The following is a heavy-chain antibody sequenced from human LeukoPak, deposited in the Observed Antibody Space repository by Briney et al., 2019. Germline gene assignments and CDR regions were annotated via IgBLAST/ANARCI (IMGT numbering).Heavy chain of an antibody. CDR2: VHYSGST. CDR3: ARWYRSGSAFDY. Sequence: TSETLSLTCTVSGGTISSYYWKGMRQPRGKGLEWIGYVHYSGSTKYNPSLKSRVTISVDTSKLQFSLQLSSVIAADTAVYYCARWYRSGSAFDYWRQGTLVTVSS. CDR1: GGTISSYY. D-gene: IGHD6-19*01. J-gene: IGHJ4*02. V-gene: IGHV4-59*08.